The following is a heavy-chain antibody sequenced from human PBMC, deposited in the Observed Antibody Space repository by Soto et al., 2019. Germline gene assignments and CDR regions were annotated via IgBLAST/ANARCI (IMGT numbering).Heavy chain of an antibody. CDR1: GGSFSGYY. J-gene: IGHJ6*02. V-gene: IGHV4-34*01. CDR2: INHSGST. Sequence: KTSETLSLTCAVYGGSFSGYYWSWIRQPPGKGLEWIGEINHSGSTNYNPSLKSRVTISVDTSKNQFSLKLSSVTAADTAVYYCARGRQGVRSGSWYRGYYGMDVWGQGTTVTVSS. CDR3: ARGRQGVRSGSWYRGYYGMDV. D-gene: IGHD6-13*01.